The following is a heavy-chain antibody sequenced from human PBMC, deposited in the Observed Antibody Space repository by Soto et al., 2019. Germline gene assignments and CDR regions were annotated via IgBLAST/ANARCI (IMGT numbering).Heavy chain of an antibody. CDR3: ARDCGSCYGAFDI. Sequence: QVQLVEFGGGVVQPGRSLRLSCAASGFTFSSYGMHWVRQAPGKGLEWVAVIWYDGSNKYYADSVKGRFTISRDNSKNTLYLQMNSLRAEDTAVYYCARDCGSCYGAFDIWGQGTMVTVSS. V-gene: IGHV3-33*01. CDR1: GFTFSSYG. CDR2: IWYDGSNK. D-gene: IGHD1-26*01. J-gene: IGHJ3*02.